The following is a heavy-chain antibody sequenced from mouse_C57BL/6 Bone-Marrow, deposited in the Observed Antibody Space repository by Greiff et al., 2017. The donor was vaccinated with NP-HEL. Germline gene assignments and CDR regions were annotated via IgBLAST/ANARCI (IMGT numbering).Heavy chain of an antibody. V-gene: IGHV1-69*01. CDR1: GYTFTSYW. Sequence: VQLQQPGAELVMPGASVKLSCKASGYTFTSYWMHWVKQRPGQGLEWIGEIDPSDSYTNYNQKFTGKSTLTVDKSSSTAFMQISSLRSEDSAVYYVASGRDGLWYFDVWGTGTTVTVSA. CDR2: IDPSDSYT. J-gene: IGHJ1*03. D-gene: IGHD1-1*01. CDR3: ASGRDGLWYFDV.